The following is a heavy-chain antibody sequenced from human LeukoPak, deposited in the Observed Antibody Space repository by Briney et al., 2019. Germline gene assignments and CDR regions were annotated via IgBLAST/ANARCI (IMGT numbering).Heavy chain of an antibody. Sequence: GGSLRLSCAASGFTFSSYSMNWVRQAPGKWLEWVSSISSSSSYIYYADSVKGRFTISRDNAKNSLYLQMNSLRAEDTAVYYCASSPTIFSDGSSGYWGQGTLVTVSS. V-gene: IGHV3-21*01. D-gene: IGHD3-9*01. CDR3: ASSPTIFSDGSSGY. CDR2: ISSSSSYI. J-gene: IGHJ4*02. CDR1: GFTFSSYS.